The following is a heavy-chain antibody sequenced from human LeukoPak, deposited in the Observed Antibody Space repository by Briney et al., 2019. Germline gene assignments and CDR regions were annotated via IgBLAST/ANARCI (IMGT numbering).Heavy chain of an antibody. J-gene: IGHJ4*02. Sequence: PGGSLRLSCAASGFTFSSHSLNWVRQAPGKGLEWVSSVSSSSSYIYYADSVKGRFTISRDNAKNSLYLQLNSLRAEDTAVYYCARDQSDILTPYYYDYWGQGTLV. D-gene: IGHD3-9*01. CDR2: VSSSSSYI. CDR3: ARDQSDILTPYYYDY. V-gene: IGHV3-21*01. CDR1: GFTFSSHS.